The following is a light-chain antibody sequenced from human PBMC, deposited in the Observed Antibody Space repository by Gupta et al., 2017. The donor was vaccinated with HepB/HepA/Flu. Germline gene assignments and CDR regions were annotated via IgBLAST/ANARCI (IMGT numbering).Light chain of an antibody. CDR1: NSTVGNKY. V-gene: IGLV1-51*01. CDR3: ETWDTSRHTGV. Sequence: QSVLSQPPSVSASPGQKVTISCSGSNSTVGNKYVSWYQQFPGTAPKLLIYENNKRPSGIPDRFSGSKSGTSATLGITGLQTGDEAEYYCETWDTSRHTGVFGGGTKLTVL. J-gene: IGLJ3*02. CDR2: ENN.